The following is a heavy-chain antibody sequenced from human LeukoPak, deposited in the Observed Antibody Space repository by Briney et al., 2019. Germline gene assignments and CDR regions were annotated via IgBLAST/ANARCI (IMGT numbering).Heavy chain of an antibody. Sequence: SETLSLTCTVSGGSISSYYWSWIRQPAGKGLEWIGRIYTSGSTNYNPSLKSRVTMSVDTSKNQFSLKLSSVTAADTAVYYCARVSITMVRGVKFDPWGQGTLVTVSS. J-gene: IGHJ5*02. CDR2: IYTSGST. V-gene: IGHV4-4*07. CDR1: GGSISSYY. D-gene: IGHD3-10*01. CDR3: ARVSITMVRGVKFDP.